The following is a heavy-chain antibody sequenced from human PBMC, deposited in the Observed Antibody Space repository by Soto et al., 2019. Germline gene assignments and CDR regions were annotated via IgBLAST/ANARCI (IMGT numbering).Heavy chain of an antibody. J-gene: IGHJ4*02. V-gene: IGHV3-23*05. CDR3: ASDY. Sequence: GSLRLSCTVSGFTFGNYGMSWVRQAPGKGLQWVSTIDTSGGNTYYADSVKGRFTISRDNSKKTLYLQLSSLRDDDTAVYYCASDYWGQGTLVTVSS. CDR1: GFTFGNYG. CDR2: IDTSGGNT.